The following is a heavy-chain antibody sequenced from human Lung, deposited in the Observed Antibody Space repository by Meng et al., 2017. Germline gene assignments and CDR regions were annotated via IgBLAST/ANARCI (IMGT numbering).Heavy chain of an antibody. CDR2: ISSNSSYI. V-gene: IGHV3-21*01. D-gene: IGHD1-26*01. CDR3: ARSVEWELYAFDI. Sequence: GESLKISCAASGFTFSSFSMNWVRQAPGKGLEWVSSISSNSSYIYYADSVKGRFTISRDNAKNSLYLQMSSLRAEDTAVYYCARSVEWELYAFDIWGQGTMVTVSS. J-gene: IGHJ3*02. CDR1: GFTFSSFS.